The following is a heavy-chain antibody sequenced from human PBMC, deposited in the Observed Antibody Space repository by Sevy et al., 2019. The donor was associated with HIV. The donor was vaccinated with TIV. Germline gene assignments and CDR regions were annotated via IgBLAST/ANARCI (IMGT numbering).Heavy chain of an antibody. V-gene: IGHV3-23*01. Sequence: GGSLRLSCAASGFTFAKYSMSWVRQAPGKGLEWVSTFSFGCGRINYAESVKGRFTISRDDSKNTLFLQMNSLRAEDTAKYFCAREGCTQPHDYWGQGTLVTVSS. CDR1: GFTFAKYS. J-gene: IGHJ4*02. D-gene: IGHD2-8*01. CDR2: FSFGCGRI. CDR3: AREGCTQPHDY.